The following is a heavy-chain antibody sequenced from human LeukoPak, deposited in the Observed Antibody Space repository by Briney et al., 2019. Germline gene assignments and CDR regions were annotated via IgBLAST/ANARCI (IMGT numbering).Heavy chain of an antibody. CDR3: ARATTVTTAVDY. J-gene: IGHJ4*02. D-gene: IGHD4-17*01. Sequence: SETLSLTCTVSGGSISSYYWSWIRQPPGKGLEWIGYIYYSGSTNYNPSLKSRATISVDTSKNQFSLKLSSVTAADTAVYYCARATTVTTAVDYWGQGTLVTVSS. CDR1: GGSISSYY. CDR2: IYYSGST. V-gene: IGHV4-59*08.